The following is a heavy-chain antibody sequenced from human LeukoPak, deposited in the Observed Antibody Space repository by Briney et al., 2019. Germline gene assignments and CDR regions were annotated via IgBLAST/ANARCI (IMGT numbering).Heavy chain of an antibody. V-gene: IGHV3-64*01. D-gene: IGHD6-19*01. Sequence: GGSLRLSCAASGFTFSSYAMHWVRQAPGKGLEYVSAISSNGGSTYYANSVKGRFTISRDNTNQTLYLQMSSQRAGDTDVYLCAKDSSRWYHYWREGTLVRVSS. CDR1: GFTFSSYA. J-gene: IGHJ4*02. CDR2: ISSNGGST. CDR3: AKDSSRWYHY.